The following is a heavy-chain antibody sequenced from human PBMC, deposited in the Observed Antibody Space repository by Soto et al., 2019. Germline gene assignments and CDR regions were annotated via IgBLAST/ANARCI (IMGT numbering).Heavy chain of an antibody. V-gene: IGHV4-59*01. Sequence: SETLSLTCTVSGGSISSYYWSWIRQPPGKGLEWIGYIYYSGSTNYNPSLKSRVTISVDTSKNQFSLKLSSVTAADTAVYYCARDLLRGVIQIWGQGTMVTVSS. J-gene: IGHJ3*02. D-gene: IGHD3-10*01. CDR2: IYYSGST. CDR1: GGSISSYY. CDR3: ARDLLRGVIQI.